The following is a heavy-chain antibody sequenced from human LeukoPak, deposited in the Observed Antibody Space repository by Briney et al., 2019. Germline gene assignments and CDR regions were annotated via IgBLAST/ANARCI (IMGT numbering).Heavy chain of an antibody. CDR1: GFTFSSYA. CDR2: ISYDGSNK. D-gene: IGHD6-13*01. J-gene: IGHJ5*02. Sequence: PGRSLRLSCAASGFTFSSYAMRWVRQAPGKGLEWVAVISYDGSNKYYADSVKGRFTISRDNSKNTLYLQMNSLRAEDTAVYYCARGLVRGIAAAGTAARYNWFDPWGQGTLVTVSS. CDR3: ARGLVRGIAAAGTAARYNWFDP. V-gene: IGHV3-30-3*01.